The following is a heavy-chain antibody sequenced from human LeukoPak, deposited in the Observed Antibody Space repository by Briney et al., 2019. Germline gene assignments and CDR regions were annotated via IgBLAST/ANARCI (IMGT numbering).Heavy chain of an antibody. J-gene: IGHJ3*02. V-gene: IGHV3-30*02. CDR3: AKDHYDFRSGSRLGAFDI. Sequence: PGGSLRLSXAASGFTFSSYGMHWVRQAPGKGLEWVAFIRYDGSNKYYADSVKGRFTISRDNSKNTLYLQMNSLRAEDTAVYYCAKDHYDFRSGSRLGAFDIWGQGTMVTVSS. CDR2: IRYDGSNK. D-gene: IGHD3-3*01. CDR1: GFTFSSYG.